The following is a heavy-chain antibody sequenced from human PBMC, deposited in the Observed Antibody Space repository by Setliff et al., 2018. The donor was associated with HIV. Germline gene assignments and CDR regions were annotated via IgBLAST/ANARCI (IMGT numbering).Heavy chain of an antibody. CDR3: ARDPPGYGDSNDY. CDR1: GGSVGSGSYY. J-gene: IGHJ4*02. D-gene: IGHD4-17*01. CDR2: IYYSGST. V-gene: IGHV4-61*01. Sequence: SETLSLTCTVSGGSVGSGSYYWSWIRQSPGKGLVWIGYIYYSGSTTYNPTLKSRVTMSIDTSKNQFSLKVRSVSAADTAVYYCARDPPGYGDSNDYWGQGMLVTVSS.